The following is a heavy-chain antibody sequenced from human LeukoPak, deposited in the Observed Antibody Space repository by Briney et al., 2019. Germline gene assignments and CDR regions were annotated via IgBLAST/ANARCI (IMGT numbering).Heavy chain of an antibody. CDR2: IHYDGTNE. CDR3: VNSGFDP. V-gene: IGHV3-30*02. CDR1: GFTFSSYG. Sequence: GGSLRLSCAASGFTFSSYGMHWVRQAPGKGLEWVAFIHYDGTNEYYADSVKGRFTISRDNFKNTLSLQMNGLRVEDTALYYCVNSGFDPWGQGTLVTVSS. J-gene: IGHJ5*02. D-gene: IGHD3-10*01.